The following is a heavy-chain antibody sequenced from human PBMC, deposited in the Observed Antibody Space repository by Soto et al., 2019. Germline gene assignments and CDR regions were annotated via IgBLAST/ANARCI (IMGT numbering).Heavy chain of an antibody. CDR2: ISDNGGST. V-gene: IGHV3-64*01. D-gene: IGHD6-13*01. CDR3: ARPGAESLVRYGLDV. CDR1: GFTFSSYS. J-gene: IGHJ6*02. Sequence: EVQLVESGGGLVQPGGALRLSCAASGFTFSSYSMHWVRQAPGKGLEYVSAISDNGGSTFYANSVKGRFTISRDNSKNTLYLQMDSLRAEDMAVYYCARPGAESLVRYGLDVWGQGTPVIVSS.